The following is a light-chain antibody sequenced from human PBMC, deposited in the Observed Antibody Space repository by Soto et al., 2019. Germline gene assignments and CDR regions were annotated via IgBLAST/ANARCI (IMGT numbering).Light chain of an antibody. CDR2: LNSDGSH. CDR1: SGHSSYA. J-gene: IGLJ1*01. CDR3: QTWGTSIQGV. V-gene: IGLV4-69*01. Sequence: QSVLTQAPSASASLGASVKLTCTLSSGHSSYAIAWHQQQPEKGPRYLMKLNSDGSHSKGDGIPDRFSGSSSGAERYLTISILESEDEADYYCQTWGTSIQGVFGTGTKVTVL.